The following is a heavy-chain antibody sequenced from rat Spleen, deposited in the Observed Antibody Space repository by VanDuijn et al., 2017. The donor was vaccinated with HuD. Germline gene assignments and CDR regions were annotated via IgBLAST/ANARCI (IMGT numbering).Heavy chain of an antibody. CDR2: ISYDGDST. J-gene: IGHJ1*01. CDR3: AKDMSRTIAAISYWYFDF. D-gene: IGHD1-2*01. Sequence: EVQLVESGGGLVQPGRSMKLSCAASGFTFSAYGLAWVLQAPTRGLEWVASISYDGDSTYYRDSVKGRFTISRDNAKSTLYLQMESLRSEDTATYYCAKDMSRTIAAISYWYFDFWGPGTMVTVSS. V-gene: IGHV5-20*01. CDR1: GFTFSAYG.